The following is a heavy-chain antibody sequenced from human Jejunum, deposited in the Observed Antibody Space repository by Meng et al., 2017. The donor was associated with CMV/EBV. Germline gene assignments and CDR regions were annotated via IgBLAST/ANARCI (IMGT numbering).Heavy chain of an antibody. J-gene: IGHJ5*02. Sequence: GSLCLSCPASGFSFSGYWRHWLRQAPGTGRVWVSPISPDGTTTFYAESVKGRFTVSRDNAKNTLYLQMNSLRAEDTAVYFCVRSSDLWGQGTLVTVSS. V-gene: IGHV3-74*01. CDR1: GFSFSGYW. CDR3: VRSSDL. CDR2: ISPDGTTT.